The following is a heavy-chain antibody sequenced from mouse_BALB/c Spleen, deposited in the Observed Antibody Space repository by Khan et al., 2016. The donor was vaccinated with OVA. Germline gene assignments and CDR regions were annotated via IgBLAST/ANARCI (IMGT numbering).Heavy chain of an antibody. J-gene: IGHJ4*01. CDR3: ARIPTFITTALDY. CDR1: GFTFSSNT. V-gene: IGHV5-12-2*01. CDR2: ITNGGGNT. Sequence: EVELVESGGGLVQPGGFLKLSCAASGFTFSSNTMSWVRQTPEKRLEWVAYITNGGGNTYYPDTVKGRFTISRDNATNTLYLQMSSLKSEDTAMYYCARIPTFITTALDYWGQGTSVTVSS. D-gene: IGHD1-2*01.